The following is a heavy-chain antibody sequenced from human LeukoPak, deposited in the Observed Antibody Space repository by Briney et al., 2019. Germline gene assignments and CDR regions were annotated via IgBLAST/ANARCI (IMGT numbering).Heavy chain of an antibody. CDR3: ARDAVAGTDY. V-gene: IGHV3-20*04. CDR2: TNWNGGST. Sequence: PGGSLRLSCAASGFTFDDYGMSWVPQAPGKGLEWVSGTNWNGGSTGYADSVKGRFTISRDNAKNSLYLQMNSLRAEDTALYYCARDAVAGTDYWGQGTLVTVSS. CDR1: GFTFDDYG. D-gene: IGHD6-19*01. J-gene: IGHJ4*02.